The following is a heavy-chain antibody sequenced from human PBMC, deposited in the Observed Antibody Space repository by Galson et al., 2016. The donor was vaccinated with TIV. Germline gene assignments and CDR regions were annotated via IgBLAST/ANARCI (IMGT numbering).Heavy chain of an antibody. J-gene: IGHJ5*02. Sequence: SVKVSCKASGGTGGTFSSYSITRMRQAPGQGLEWMGWINPDSGNTGYVQKFQGRVTMTRNISASTVYMELSSLRSEDTAVYYCARSWSVVAPNWVDPWGQGALVTVSS. V-gene: IGHV1-8*02. CDR3: ARSWSVVAPNWVDP. CDR1: GGTGGTFSSYS. D-gene: IGHD2-2*01. CDR2: INPDSGNT.